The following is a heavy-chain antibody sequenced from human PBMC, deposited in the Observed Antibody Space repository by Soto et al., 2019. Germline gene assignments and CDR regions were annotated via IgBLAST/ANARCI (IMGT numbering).Heavy chain of an antibody. J-gene: IGHJ4*02. Sequence: SETLSLTCTVSGFSITIGHYWGWIRQPPGKGLEWIGSIYHSGDTYYNPSLKSRVTISVDTSKNQFALKLSSVTAADTAVYYCARTRESSSTPRDFDYWGQGTLVTVS. V-gene: IGHV4-38-2*02. CDR3: ARTRESSSTPRDFDY. CDR2: IYHSGDT. D-gene: IGHD6-6*01. CDR1: GFSITIGHY.